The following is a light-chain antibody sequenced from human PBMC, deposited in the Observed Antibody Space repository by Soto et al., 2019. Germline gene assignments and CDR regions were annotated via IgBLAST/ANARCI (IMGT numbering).Light chain of an antibody. CDR2: EVT. CDR3: SSDAGNYYYV. CDR1: SSDVGGYDH. J-gene: IGLJ1*01. V-gene: IGLV2-8*01. Sequence: QSALTQPPSASGSPGQSVTIPCTGTSSDVGGYDHVSWYQQHPGKAPKLMIYEVTKRPAGVPDRFSGSKSGNTASLTVSGLQAEDEADYYCSSDAGNYYYVFGTGTKVTVL.